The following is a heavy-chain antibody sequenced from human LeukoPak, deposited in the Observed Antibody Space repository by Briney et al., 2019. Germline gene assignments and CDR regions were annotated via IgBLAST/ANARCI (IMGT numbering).Heavy chain of an antibody. CDR1: GGSITQTNY. CDR3: AREGGPYRPLDY. Sequence: SETLSLTCGVSGGSITQTNYWTRVRQPPGKGLEWIGEVNLQGSTNYNPSLMGRLAISVDKSENHVSLQLTSVTAADTAVYYCAREGGPYRPLDYSGQGTLVTVSS. V-gene: IGHV4-4*02. CDR2: VNLQGST. J-gene: IGHJ4*02.